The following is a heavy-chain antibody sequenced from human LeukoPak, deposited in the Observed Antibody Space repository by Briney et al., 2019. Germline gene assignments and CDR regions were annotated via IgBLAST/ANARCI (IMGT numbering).Heavy chain of an antibody. D-gene: IGHD5-24*01. Sequence: GASLRLSCAASGFTFSSYSMNWVRQAPGKGLEWLSYISSTSNTIYYAEYVKGRFTISRDNAKNSLYLQMNSLRVEDTAVYYCAKEGRSLQTYWGQGTLVTVSS. J-gene: IGHJ4*02. CDR1: GFTFSSYS. CDR2: ISSTSNTI. V-gene: IGHV3-48*04. CDR3: AKEGRSLQTY.